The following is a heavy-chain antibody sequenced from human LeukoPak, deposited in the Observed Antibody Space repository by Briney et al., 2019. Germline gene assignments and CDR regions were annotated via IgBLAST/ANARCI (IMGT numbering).Heavy chain of an antibody. D-gene: IGHD4/OR15-4a*01. V-gene: IGHV3-15*01. J-gene: IGHJ4*02. Sequence: PGDSLRLSCAASGFTFSNAWMSWVRQAPGKGLEWVGRIKSKTDGETTDYAAPVKGRFTISRDDSKNTLSLQMNGLKTEDTAVYYCTIFTYGGIGYWGQGTLVTVSS. CDR2: IKSKTDGETT. CDR3: TIFTYGGIGY. CDR1: GFTFSNAW.